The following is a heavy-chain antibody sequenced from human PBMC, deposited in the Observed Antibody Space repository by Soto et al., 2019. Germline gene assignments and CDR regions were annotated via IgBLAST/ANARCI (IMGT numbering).Heavy chain of an antibody. J-gene: IGHJ4*02. CDR3: ARDRPYDYVWGSYRIFDY. Sequence: PSETLSLTCTVSGGSISSYYWSWIRQPPGKGLEWIGYIYYSGSTNYNPSLKSRVTISVDTSKNQFSLKLSSVTAADTAVYYCARDRPYDYVWGSYRIFDYWGQGTLVTVSS. CDR2: IYYSGST. CDR1: GGSISSYY. D-gene: IGHD3-16*02. V-gene: IGHV4-59*01.